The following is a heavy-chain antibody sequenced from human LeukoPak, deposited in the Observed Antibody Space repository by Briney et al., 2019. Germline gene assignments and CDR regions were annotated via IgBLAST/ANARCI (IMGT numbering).Heavy chain of an antibody. J-gene: IGHJ2*01. CDR3: ATVAMEDWYFDL. CDR1: GFRFSDFY. Sequence: GGSLRLSCAGSGFRFSDFYMAWMRQTPGKGLQRVSFFDRGRDGKGHADSVKGRFTISRDNAKNSLYLQMSSLRDEDTAVYYCATVAMEDWYFDLWGRGTLVTVSS. V-gene: IGHV3-11*06. D-gene: IGHD5-18*01. CDR2: FDRGRDGK.